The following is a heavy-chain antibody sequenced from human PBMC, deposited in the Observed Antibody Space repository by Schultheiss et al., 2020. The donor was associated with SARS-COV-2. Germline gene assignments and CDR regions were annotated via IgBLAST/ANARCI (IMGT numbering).Heavy chain of an antibody. CDR3: ARYEQVGRVNWFDP. Sequence: SETLSLTCTVSGGSISSYYWSWIRQPAGKGLEWIGRIYTSGSTNYNPSLKSRVTISVDTSKNQFSLKLSSVTAADTAVYYCARYEQVGRVNWFDPWGQGNLVTVSS. CDR1: GGSISSYY. J-gene: IGHJ5*02. D-gene: IGHD6-6*01. V-gene: IGHV4-4*07. CDR2: IYTSGST.